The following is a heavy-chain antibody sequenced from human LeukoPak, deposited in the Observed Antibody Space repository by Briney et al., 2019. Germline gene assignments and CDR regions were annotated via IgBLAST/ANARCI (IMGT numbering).Heavy chain of an antibody. J-gene: IGHJ4*02. V-gene: IGHV1-2*02. Sequence: ASVKVSCKASGYTFTGYYMHWVRQAPGQGLEWMGWINPNSGGTNYAQKFQGRVTMTRDTSISTAYMELSRLRSDDTAVYYCARAQTDYYGSGSSIWDTPFDYWGQGTLVTVSS. CDR2: INPNSGGT. CDR1: GYTFTGYY. D-gene: IGHD3-10*01. CDR3: ARAQTDYYGSGSSIWDTPFDY.